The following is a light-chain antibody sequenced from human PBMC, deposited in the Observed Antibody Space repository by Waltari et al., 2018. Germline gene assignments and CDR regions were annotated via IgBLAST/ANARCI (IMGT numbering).Light chain of an antibody. Sequence: QTLVTQEPSLTVSPGGTVTLTCASSTGAVTSDHYPNWFQQKPGQPPKTLIYSTFKRPSWTSARFSGSLLGVNAALTLSDVQPEDEADYYCLLYYGGARVFGGGTRLTVL. V-gene: IGLV7-43*01. J-gene: IGLJ3*02. CDR1: TGAVTSDHY. CDR3: LLYYGGARV. CDR2: STF.